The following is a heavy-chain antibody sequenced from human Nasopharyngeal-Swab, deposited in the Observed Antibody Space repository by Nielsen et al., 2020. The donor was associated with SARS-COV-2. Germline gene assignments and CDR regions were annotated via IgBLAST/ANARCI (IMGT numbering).Heavy chain of an antibody. V-gene: IGHV3-11*01. CDR1: GFTFSDYY. D-gene: IGHD6-13*01. CDR3: ARDSSSWNLYYYYYGMDV. Sequence: GESLKISCAASGFTFSDYYMSWIRQAPGKGLEWVSYISSSGSTIYYADSVKGRFTISRDNAKNLLYLQMNSLRAEDTAVYYCARDSSSWNLYYYYYGMDVWGQGTTVTVSS. CDR2: ISSSGSTI. J-gene: IGHJ6*02.